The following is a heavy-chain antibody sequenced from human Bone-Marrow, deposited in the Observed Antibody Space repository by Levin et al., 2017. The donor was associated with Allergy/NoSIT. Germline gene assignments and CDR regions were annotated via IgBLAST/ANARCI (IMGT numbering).Heavy chain of an antibody. CDR2: IFYSGNT. V-gene: IGHV4-59*01. D-gene: IGHD3-10*01. CDR1: GDSISNYY. CDR3: ARGGEVGAEFDY. J-gene: IGHJ4*02. Sequence: SETLSLTCTVSGDSISNYYWSWIRQSPGKGLEWIGHIFYSGNTNYNPSLKSRVTISEDTSKNQFSLNMRSVTAADTAMYYWARGGEVGAEFDYWGQGTLVIVSS.